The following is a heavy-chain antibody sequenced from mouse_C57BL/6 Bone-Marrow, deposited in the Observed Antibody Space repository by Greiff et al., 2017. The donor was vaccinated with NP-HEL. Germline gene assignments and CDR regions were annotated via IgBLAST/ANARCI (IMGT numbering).Heavy chain of an antibody. CDR2: IDPSDSYT. CDR1: GYTFTSYW. J-gene: IGHJ3*01. D-gene: IGHD2-1*01. Sequence: QVQLQQPGAELVRPGTSVKLSCKASGYTFTSYWMHWVKQRPGQGLEWIGVIDPSDSYTNYNQKFKGKATLTVDTSSSTAYMQLSSLTSEDSAVYYCARGEDYGNYEAWFAYWGQGTLVTVS. V-gene: IGHV1-59*01. CDR3: ARGEDYGNYEAWFAY.